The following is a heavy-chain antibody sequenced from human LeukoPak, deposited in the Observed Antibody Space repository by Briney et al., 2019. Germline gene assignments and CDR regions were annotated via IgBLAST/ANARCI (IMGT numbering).Heavy chain of an antibody. Sequence: PGGSLRLSCAASGFTFSNYGMNWVRQAPGKGLEWVSYNSSSSSNIAYADSVKGRFTISRDNVKNSLYLQINSLRVEDTAVYYCARRGVDGALDYWGQGTLVTVSS. CDR3: ARRGVDGALDY. CDR1: GFTFSNYG. CDR2: NSSSSSNI. J-gene: IGHJ4*02. D-gene: IGHD5-24*01. V-gene: IGHV3-48*04.